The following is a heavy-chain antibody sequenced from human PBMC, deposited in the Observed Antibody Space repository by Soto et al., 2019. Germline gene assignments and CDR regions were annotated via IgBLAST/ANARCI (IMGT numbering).Heavy chain of an antibody. CDR1: GGTFSSYA. CDR2: IIPIFGTS. D-gene: IGHD6-13*01. J-gene: IGHJ4*02. CDR3: ARERGGIAAAGIYY. Sequence: SVKVSCKASGGTFSSYAISWVGQAPGQGLEWMGGIIPIFGTSNYAQKFQGRVTITADKSTSTAYMELRSLRSEDTAVYYRARERGGIAAAGIYYWGQGTLVTVS. V-gene: IGHV1-69*06.